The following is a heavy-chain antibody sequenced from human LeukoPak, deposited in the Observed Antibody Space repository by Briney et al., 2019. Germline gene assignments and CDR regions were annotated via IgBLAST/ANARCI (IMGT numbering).Heavy chain of an antibody. CDR3: ARRGGLGSGLYYYGMDV. D-gene: IGHD3-10*01. CDR2: INAGNGNT. Sequence: ASVKVSCTASGYTFNIYAMHWGRQAPGQRLEWLGWINAGNGNTRYSQKFHDRVTITRDTSASTTYMELSSLRSEDTAVYYCARRGGLGSGLYYYGMDVWGKGTTVTVSS. V-gene: IGHV1-3*01. CDR1: GYTFNIYA. J-gene: IGHJ6*04.